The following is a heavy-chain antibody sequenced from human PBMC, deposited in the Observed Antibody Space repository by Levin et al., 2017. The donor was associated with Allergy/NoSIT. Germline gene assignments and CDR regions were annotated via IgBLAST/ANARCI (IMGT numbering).Heavy chain of an antibody. V-gene: IGHV3-21*01. CDR3: ARRVNSGYDCDY. J-gene: IGHJ4*02. CDR1: GFTFSSYS. D-gene: IGHD5-12*01. CDR2: ISSSGDYI. Sequence: HGESLKISCAASGFTFSSYSMSWVRQAPGKGLEWVSSISSSGDYIYYAESMKGRFTISRDNAKNSLYLQMNSLRVDDTAVYYCARRVNSGYDCDYWGQGTLVTVSS.